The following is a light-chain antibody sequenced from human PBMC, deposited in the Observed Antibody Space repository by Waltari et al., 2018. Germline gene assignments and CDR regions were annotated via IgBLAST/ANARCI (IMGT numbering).Light chain of an antibody. CDR3: QTGGHGTWV. J-gene: IGLJ3*02. V-gene: IGLV4-69*01. CDR2: VNSDGSH. Sequence: QLVLTQSPSASASLGASVKFTCTLSSGHSSNIIAWHQQQPEKGPRYLMKVNSDGSHSKGAGIPDRFSGSGSGTGRYLTISSVQSEDEADYYCQTGGHGTWVFGGGTKLTVL. CDR1: SGHSSNI.